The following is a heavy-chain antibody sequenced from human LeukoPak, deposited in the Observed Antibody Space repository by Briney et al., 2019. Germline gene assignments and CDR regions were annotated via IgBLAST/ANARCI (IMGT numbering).Heavy chain of an antibody. D-gene: IGHD3-10*01. Sequence: GGSLRLSCAASVFTFSSYAMHWVRQAPGKGLEWVAVISYDGSNKYYADSVKGRFTISRDNSKNTLYLQMNSLRAEDTAVYYCARDRGGYGSGSYYGMDVWGQGNTVTVSS. CDR3: ARDRGGYGSGSYYGMDV. CDR2: ISYDGSNK. V-gene: IGHV3-30*04. CDR1: VFTFSSYA. J-gene: IGHJ6*02.